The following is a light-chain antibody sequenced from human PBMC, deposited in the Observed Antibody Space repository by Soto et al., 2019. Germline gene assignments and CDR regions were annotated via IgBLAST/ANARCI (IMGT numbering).Light chain of an antibody. CDR3: QQANSFPLT. CDR2: AAS. Sequence: DIQMTQSPSSVSASLGDRVTITFRASQGITYWLAWYQQRPGKAPKCLIYAASILESGVPSRFSGSGSGTNFTLTITNLQPEDFATYFCQQANSFPLTFGQGTRLEIK. J-gene: IGKJ5*01. CDR1: QGITYW. V-gene: IGKV1-12*01.